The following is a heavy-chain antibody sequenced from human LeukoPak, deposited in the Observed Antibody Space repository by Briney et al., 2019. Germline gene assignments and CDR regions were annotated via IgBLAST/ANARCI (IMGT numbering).Heavy chain of an antibody. CDR3: AKLPHSIHEKYFQH. V-gene: IGHV3-23*01. D-gene: IGHD2/OR15-2a*01. J-gene: IGHJ1*01. CDR1: GFTFSSYA. Sequence: SGGSLRLSCAASGFTFSSYAMSWVRQAPGKGLEWVSAISGSGGSTYYADSVKGRFTISRDNSKNTLYLQMNSLRAEDTAVYYCAKLPHSIHEKYFQHWGQGTLVTVSS. CDR2: ISGSGGST.